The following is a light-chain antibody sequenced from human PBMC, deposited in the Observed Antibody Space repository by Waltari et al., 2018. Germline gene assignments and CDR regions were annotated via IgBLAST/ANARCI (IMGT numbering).Light chain of an antibody. V-gene: IGLV1-47*01. CDR1: SSNIGSNY. CDR3: AAWDDSLSGPV. Sequence: QSVLTQPPSASGTPGQRVTTSCSGSSSNIGSNYVYWYHQPPGTAPKPLIYRNNQRPSGVPDRFSGSKSGTSASLAISGLRSEDEADYYCAAWDDSLSGPVFGGGTKLTVL. J-gene: IGLJ2*01. CDR2: RNN.